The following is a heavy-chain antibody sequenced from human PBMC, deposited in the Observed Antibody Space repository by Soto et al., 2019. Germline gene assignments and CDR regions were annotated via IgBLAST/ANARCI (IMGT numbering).Heavy chain of an antibody. Sequence: PSETLSLTCDVSGASITTYYWSWIRQAPGKGLEWIGNVYHTGTTDYNSSLKSRVTISVDTSKNQFSLNMNSVTAADTAVYYCARRLFGSGWTLDSWGQGALVTVS. CDR1: GASITTYY. CDR3: ARRLFGSGWTLDS. D-gene: IGHD6-19*01. J-gene: IGHJ4*02. CDR2: VYHTGTT. V-gene: IGHV4-59*01.